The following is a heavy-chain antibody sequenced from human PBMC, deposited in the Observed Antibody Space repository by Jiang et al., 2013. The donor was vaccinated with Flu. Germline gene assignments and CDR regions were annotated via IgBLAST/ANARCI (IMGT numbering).Heavy chain of an antibody. Sequence: SCKASGYTFTSYGISWVRQAPGQRLEWMGWISAYNGNTNYAQKLQGRVTMTTDTSTSTAYMELRSLRSDDTAVYYCARDKRAARPYYYYYGMDVWGQGTTVTVSS. D-gene: IGHD6-6*01. J-gene: IGHJ6*02. CDR3: ARDKRAARPYYYYYGMDV. V-gene: IGHV1-18*01. CDR1: GYTFTSYG. CDR2: ISAYNGNT.